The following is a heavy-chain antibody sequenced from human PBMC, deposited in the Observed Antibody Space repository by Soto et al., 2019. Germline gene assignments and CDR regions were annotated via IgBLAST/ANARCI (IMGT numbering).Heavy chain of an antibody. J-gene: IGHJ6*02. V-gene: IGHV4-31*03. CDR2: IYYSGSA. Sequence: LSLTCTASGGSISNGGYYWSWIRQSPGKGLEWVGYIYYSGSAYYNPSLKSRVTISVDTSENQFSLQLSSVTAADTAVYYCARDPLYYASSGYHDGRPYGMDVWGQGTTVTVSS. CDR1: GGSISNGGYY. D-gene: IGHD3-22*01. CDR3: ARDPLYYASSGYHDGRPYGMDV.